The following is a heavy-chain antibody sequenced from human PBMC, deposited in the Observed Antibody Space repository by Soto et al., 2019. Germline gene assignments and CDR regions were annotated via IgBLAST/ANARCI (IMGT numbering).Heavy chain of an antibody. Sequence: GGSLRLSCAASVYTISSDARSWVHHAAGKSLEKISAISGSGGSTYYADSVKGRFTISRDNSKNTLYLQMNSLRAEDTAVYYCAKGFLEWLNYYYGMDVWGQGPTVTVSS. D-gene: IGHD3-3*01. CDR2: ISGSGGST. V-gene: IGHV3-23*01. CDR3: AKGFLEWLNYYYGMDV. CDR1: VYTISSDA. J-gene: IGHJ6*02.